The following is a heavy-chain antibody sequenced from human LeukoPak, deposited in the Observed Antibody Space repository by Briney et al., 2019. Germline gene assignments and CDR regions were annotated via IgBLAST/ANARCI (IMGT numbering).Heavy chain of an antibody. Sequence: SETLSLTCAVCGGSFSGYYWSWIRQPPGKGLEWIGEINHSGSTNYNPSLKSRVTISVDTSKNQFSLKLSSVTAADTAVYYCARATLRWFTYWGQGTLVTVSS. J-gene: IGHJ4*02. CDR3: ARATLRWFTY. D-gene: IGHD4-23*01. CDR1: GGSFSGYY. CDR2: INHSGST. V-gene: IGHV4-34*01.